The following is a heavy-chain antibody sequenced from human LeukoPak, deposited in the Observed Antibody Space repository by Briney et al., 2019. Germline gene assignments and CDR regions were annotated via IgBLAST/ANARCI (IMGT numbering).Heavy chain of an antibody. V-gene: IGHV3-30*03. D-gene: IGHD3-10*01. CDR1: GFTFSSYG. Sequence: GGSLRLSCAASGFTFSSYGMYWVRQAPGKGLEWVAVISYHGSNRYYADSVKGRFTISRDNSKNTLYLQMNSLRGEDTAVYYCARGRESGSNKIDYWGQRTLVTVSS. CDR3: ARGRESGSNKIDY. CDR2: ISYHGSNR. J-gene: IGHJ4*02.